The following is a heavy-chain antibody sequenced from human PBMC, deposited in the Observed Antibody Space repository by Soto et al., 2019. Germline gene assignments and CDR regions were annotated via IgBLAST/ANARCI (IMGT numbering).Heavy chain of an antibody. Sequence: LRLSCEASGFTFWNYAMTWVRQAPGKGPEWVSSISRNGDRTYYVDSVKGRFIISRDNSENTLFLQMDSLRAEDAAIYYCVKDWSGEKCPCMDVWGQGTTVTVSS. J-gene: IGHJ6*02. CDR2: ISRNGDRT. CDR1: GFTFWNYA. D-gene: IGHD3-3*01. CDR3: VKDWSGEKCPCMDV. V-gene: IGHV3-23*01.